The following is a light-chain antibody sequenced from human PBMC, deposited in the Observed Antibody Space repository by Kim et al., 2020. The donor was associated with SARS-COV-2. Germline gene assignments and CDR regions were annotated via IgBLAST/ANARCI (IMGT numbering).Light chain of an antibody. CDR2: YNS. CDR3: QVWDSSSDHVV. CDR1: NIGSKS. V-gene: IGLV3-21*04. Sequence: LTQPPSVSVAPGKTARITCGGNNIGSKSVHWYQQKPGQAPVLVIYYNSDRPSGIPERFSGSNSGNTATLTISRVEAGDEADYCCQVWDSSSDHVVFGGGTQLTVL. J-gene: IGLJ2*01.